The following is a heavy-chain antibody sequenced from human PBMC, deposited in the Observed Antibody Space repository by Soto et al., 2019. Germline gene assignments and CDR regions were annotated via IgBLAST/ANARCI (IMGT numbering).Heavy chain of an antibody. CDR2: IYYSGST. V-gene: IGHV4-30-4*01. Sequence: SETLSLTCTVSGGSISSGDYYWSWMRQPPGKGLEWVGDIYYSGSTYYNPSLKSRVTISVDTSKNQFSLKLSPVTAADTAVYYCAREGGIVGATTVDYWGQGTLVTVSS. CDR3: AREGGIVGATTVDY. CDR1: GGSISSGDYY. J-gene: IGHJ4*02. D-gene: IGHD1-26*01.